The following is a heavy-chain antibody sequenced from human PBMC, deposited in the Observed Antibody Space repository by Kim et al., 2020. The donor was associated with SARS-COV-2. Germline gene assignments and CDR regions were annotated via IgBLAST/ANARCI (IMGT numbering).Heavy chain of an antibody. CDR3: ARGNCSGGSCYSDY. D-gene: IGHD2-15*01. V-gene: IGHV3-30*04. CDR1: GFTFSSYA. CDR2: ISYDGSNK. Sequence: GGSLRLSCTASGFTFSSYAMHWVRQAPGKGLEWVAVISYDGSNKYYADSVKDRFTFSRDSSKNTLYLQMNSLRAEDTAVYYCARGNCSGGSCYSDYWGQGTLVTVSS. J-gene: IGHJ4*02.